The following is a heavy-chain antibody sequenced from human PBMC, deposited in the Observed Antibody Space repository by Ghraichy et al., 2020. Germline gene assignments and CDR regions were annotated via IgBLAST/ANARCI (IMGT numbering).Heavy chain of an antibody. CDR1: GFTFSSYW. J-gene: IGHJ6*03. CDR2: IKQDGSEK. Sequence: GGSLRLSCAASGFTFSSYWMSWVRQAPGKGLEWVANIKQDGSEKYYVDSVKGRFTISRDNAKNSLYLQMNGLRAEDTAVYYCARDCGAPRCYYYMDVWGKGTTVTVSS. CDR3: ARDCGAPRCYYYMDV. D-gene: IGHD5-24*01. V-gene: IGHV3-7*03.